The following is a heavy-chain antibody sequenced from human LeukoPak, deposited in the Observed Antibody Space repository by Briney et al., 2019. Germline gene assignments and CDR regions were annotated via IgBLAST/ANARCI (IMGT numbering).Heavy chain of an antibody. CDR1: GYTFTSYD. CDR2: MNPNSGNT. V-gene: IGHV1-8*01. CDR3: ARADTMIVDDAFDI. D-gene: IGHD3-22*01. Sequence: ASVKVSCKASGYTFTSYDINWVRQATGQGLEWMGWMNPNSGNTGYAQKFQGRVTMTRNTSISTAYMELSSLRSEDTAVYYCARADTMIVDDAFDIWGQGTMVTVSS. J-gene: IGHJ3*02.